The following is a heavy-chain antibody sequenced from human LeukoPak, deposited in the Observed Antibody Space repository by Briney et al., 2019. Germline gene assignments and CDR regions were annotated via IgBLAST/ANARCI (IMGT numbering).Heavy chain of an antibody. Sequence: PGGSLRLSCAASGFNVSSSYMSWVRQAPGKGLEWVSLIYSGGSTYYTDSVKGRFTISRDNSKNMLYLQMSTLRVEDTAVYYCARGLARSDVGRWSWGQGTLVTVSS. J-gene: IGHJ5*02. CDR3: ARGLARSDVGRWS. D-gene: IGHD2-15*01. V-gene: IGHV3-53*01. CDR2: IYSGGST. CDR1: GFNVSSSY.